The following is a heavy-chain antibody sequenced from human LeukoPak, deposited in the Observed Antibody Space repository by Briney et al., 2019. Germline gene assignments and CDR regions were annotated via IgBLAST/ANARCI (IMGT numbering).Heavy chain of an antibody. V-gene: IGHV1-18*01. D-gene: IGHD3-3*01. CDR1: GYTFTIYG. J-gene: IGHJ4*02. CDR3: ARVRFWSGYYSGGPFDY. Sequence: ASVKVSCKASGYTFTIYGISWVRQAPGQGLEWMGWISAYNGNTNYAQKLQGRVTMTTDTSTSTAYMELRSLRSDDTAVYYCARVRFWSGYYSGGPFDYWSQGTLVTVSS. CDR2: ISAYNGNT.